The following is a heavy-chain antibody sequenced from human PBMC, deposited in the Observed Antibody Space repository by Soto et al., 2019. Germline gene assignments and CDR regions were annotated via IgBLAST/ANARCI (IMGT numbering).Heavy chain of an antibody. D-gene: IGHD2-15*01. Sequence: QVQLVQSGAEVKKPGASVKVSCKASGYTFTSYGISWVRQAPGQGLEWMGWISAYNGNTYYAQKLQGRVTMTTDTSTSTAYRELRGLRSDDTAVYYCAREGVVAATLYWFDPWGQGTLVTVSS. CDR1: GYTFTSYG. CDR2: ISAYNGNT. CDR3: AREGVVAATLYWFDP. V-gene: IGHV1-18*01. J-gene: IGHJ5*02.